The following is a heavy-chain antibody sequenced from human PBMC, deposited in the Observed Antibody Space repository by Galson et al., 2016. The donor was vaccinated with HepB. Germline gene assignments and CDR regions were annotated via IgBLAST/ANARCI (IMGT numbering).Heavy chain of an antibody. D-gene: IGHD6-19*01. CDR3: ARRHPGYTSGWTPRNGFDI. J-gene: IGHJ4*02. CDR2: INPHTGNT. Sequence: SLTVSCTASGYTFTNYGMRWVRQAPGQGLEWIGCINPHTGNTDYAKYVKGRVTITRDTAASSMYLEMNSLRVEDTALYYCARRHPGYTSGWTPRNGFDIWGQGTLVTVSS. CDR1: GYTFTNYG. V-gene: IGHV1-8*01.